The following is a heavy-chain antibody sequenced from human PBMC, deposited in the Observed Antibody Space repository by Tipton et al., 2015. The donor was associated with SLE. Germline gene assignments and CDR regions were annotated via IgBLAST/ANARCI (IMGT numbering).Heavy chain of an antibody. D-gene: IGHD2-8*02. CDR2: TYYRSKWYT. CDR3: ARELGVFDKWGMLFDH. CDR1: GDSVSSNSAAA. Sequence: GLVKPSQTLSLTCAISGDSVSSNSAAAWNWIRQSPSRGLEWLGRTYYRSKWYTDYAESLKSRITIRPDTSKNQVSLQLNSVTPEDTAVYYCARELGVFDKWGMLFDHWGQGTLVTVSS. V-gene: IGHV6-1*01. J-gene: IGHJ4*02.